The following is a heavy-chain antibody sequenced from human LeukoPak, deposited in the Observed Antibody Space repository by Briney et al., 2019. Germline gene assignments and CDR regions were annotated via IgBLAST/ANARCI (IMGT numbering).Heavy chain of an antibody. CDR3: ARVLRGYDGYMDV. Sequence: PGGSLRLSCAASGFTVSSNYMSWVRQAPGKGLEWVSGIYSGDTTYYADSVKGRFTISGDNSKNTLYLQMNSLRAEDTAVYYCARVLRGYDGYMDVWGKGTTVTVSS. CDR2: IYSGDTT. D-gene: IGHD5-12*01. CDR1: GFTVSSNY. V-gene: IGHV3-53*01. J-gene: IGHJ6*03.